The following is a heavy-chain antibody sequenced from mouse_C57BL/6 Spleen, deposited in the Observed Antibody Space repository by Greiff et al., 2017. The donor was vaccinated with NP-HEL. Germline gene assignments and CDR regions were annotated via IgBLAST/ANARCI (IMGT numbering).Heavy chain of an antibody. V-gene: IGHV1-54*01. Sequence: VQLQQSGAELVRPGTSVKVSCKASGYAFTNYLIEWVKQRPGQGLEWIGVINPGSGGTNYNEKLKGKATLTAAKYSSTAYMQLSSLTSEDSAVYFCARSRSSDGYFDVWGTGTTVTDSS. CDR2: INPGSGGT. CDR1: GYAFTNYL. D-gene: IGHD1-1*01. CDR3: ARSRSSDGYFDV. J-gene: IGHJ1*03.